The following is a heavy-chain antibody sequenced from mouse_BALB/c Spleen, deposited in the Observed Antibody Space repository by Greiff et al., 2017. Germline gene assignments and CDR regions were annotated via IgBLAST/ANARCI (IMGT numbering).Heavy chain of an antibody. CDR3: ASLYYGMAY. J-gene: IGHJ3*01. V-gene: IGHV3-6*02. CDR1: GYSITSGYY. Sequence: ESGPGLVKPSQSLSLTCSVTGYSITSGYYWNWIRQFPGNKLEWMGYISYDGSNNYNPSLKNRISITRDTSKNQFFLKLNSVTTEDTATYYCASLYYGMAYWGQGTLVTVSA. CDR2: ISYDGSN. D-gene: IGHD1-1*01.